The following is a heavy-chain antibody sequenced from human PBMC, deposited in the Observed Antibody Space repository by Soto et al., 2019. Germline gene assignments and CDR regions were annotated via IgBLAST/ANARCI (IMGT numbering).Heavy chain of an antibody. J-gene: IGHJ6*02. V-gene: IGHV1-69*01. D-gene: IGHD3-10*01. CDR3: ARGPFRPSAMDV. Sequence: WVRQAPGQGLEWMGGTIPALGKTHYIEKFQGRVTITVDDATRTVYMEVRDLTSEDTAIYYCARGPFRPSAMDVWGQGTTVTV. CDR2: TIPALGKT.